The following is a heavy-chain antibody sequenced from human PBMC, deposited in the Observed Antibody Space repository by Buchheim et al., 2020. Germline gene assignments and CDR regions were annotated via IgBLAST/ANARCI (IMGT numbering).Heavy chain of an antibody. CDR3: ARGRRAYYYYGMDV. CDR1: GFTFSSYA. CDR2: ISYDGSNK. V-gene: IGHV3-30*04. J-gene: IGHJ6*02. Sequence: QAQLVESGGGVVQPGRSLRLSCAASGFTFSSYAMHWVRQAPGKGLEWVAVISYDGSNKYYADSVKGRFTISRDNSKNTLYLQMNSLRAEDTAVYYCARGRRAYYYYGMDVWGQGTT.